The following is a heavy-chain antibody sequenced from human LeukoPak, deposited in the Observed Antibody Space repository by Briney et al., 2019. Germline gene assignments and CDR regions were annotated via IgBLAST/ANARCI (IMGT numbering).Heavy chain of an antibody. CDR2: VSAYNGHT. V-gene: IGHV1-18*01. Sequence: ASVKVSCKASGYTFNSYGISWVRQAPGQGLEWMGWVSAYNGHTNYAQKFQGRVTMTTDTSTTTAYMELRSLTFDDTAVYYCARSPTRWAANFDYWGQGTLVTVSS. D-gene: IGHD6-13*01. J-gene: IGHJ4*02. CDR3: ARSPTRWAANFDY. CDR1: GYTFNSYG.